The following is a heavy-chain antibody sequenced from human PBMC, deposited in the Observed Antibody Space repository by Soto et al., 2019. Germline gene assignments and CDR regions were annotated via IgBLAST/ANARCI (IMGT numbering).Heavy chain of an antibody. J-gene: IGHJ6*02. CDR2: ISSSSSYI. Sequence: GGSLSLSCAASGFTFSSYSMNWVRPAPGKGLEWVSSISSSSSYIYYADSVKGRFTISRDNAKNSLYLQMNSLRAEDTAVYYCARGPQNSYSSSWYPYYYYGMDVWGQGTTVTVSS. CDR1: GFTFSSYS. V-gene: IGHV3-21*01. D-gene: IGHD6-13*01. CDR3: ARGPQNSYSSSWYPYYYYGMDV.